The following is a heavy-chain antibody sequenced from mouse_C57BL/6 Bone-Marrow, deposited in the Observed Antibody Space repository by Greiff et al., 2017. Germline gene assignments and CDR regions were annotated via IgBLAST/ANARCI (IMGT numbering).Heavy chain of an antibody. Sequence: VQLKESGAELVRPGASVKLSCTASGFNIKDDYMHWVKQRPEQGLEWIGWIDPENGDTEYASKFQGKATITADTSSNTAYLQLSSLTSEDTAVYYCTKDSPAWFAYWGQGTLVTVSA. V-gene: IGHV14-4*01. J-gene: IGHJ3*01. CDR2: IDPENGDT. CDR1: GFNIKDDY. CDR3: TKDSPAWFAY.